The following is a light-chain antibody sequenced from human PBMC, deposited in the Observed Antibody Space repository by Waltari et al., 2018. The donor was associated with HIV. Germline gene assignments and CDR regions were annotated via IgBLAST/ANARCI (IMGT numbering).Light chain of an antibody. CDR1: SSNIGSNT. Sequence: QSVLTQPPSASGTPGQRVTISCSGSSSNIGSNTVNWYQQLPGTAPKLLIYSNNPRPSGVPDRFSGSNSGTSASLAISGLQSEDEADYYCASWDDSLNGRVFGGGTKLTVL. CDR2: SNN. J-gene: IGLJ3*02. V-gene: IGLV1-44*01. CDR3: ASWDDSLNGRV.